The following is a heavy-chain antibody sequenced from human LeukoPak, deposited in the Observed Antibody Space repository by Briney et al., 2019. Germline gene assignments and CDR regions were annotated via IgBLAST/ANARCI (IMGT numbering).Heavy chain of an antibody. D-gene: IGHD5-24*01. V-gene: IGHV1-2*02. CDR1: GYTFTGYY. Sequence: ASVKVSCKASGYTFTGYYMHWVRQAPGQGLEWMGWINPNSGGTNYAQKFQGRVTMTRDTSISTAYMELSRLRSDDTAVYHSARAEGVEMVDYWGQGTLVTVSS. CDR3: ARAEGVEMVDY. J-gene: IGHJ4*02. CDR2: INPNSGGT.